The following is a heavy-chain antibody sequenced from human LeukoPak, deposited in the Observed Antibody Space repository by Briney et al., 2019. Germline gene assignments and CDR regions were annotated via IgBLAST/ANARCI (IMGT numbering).Heavy chain of an antibody. CDR3: ARRDMQQPTSYYYYGIDV. V-gene: IGHV3-7*01. Sequence: PGGSLRLSCAASGFTFSSYWMSWVRQAPGKGLEWVANIKQDGSEKYYVDSVKGRFTISRDNAKNSLYLQMNSLRAEDTAVYYCARRDMQQPTSYYYYGIDVWGQGTTVTVSS. D-gene: IGHD6-13*01. CDR2: IKQDGSEK. CDR1: GFTFSSYW. J-gene: IGHJ6*02.